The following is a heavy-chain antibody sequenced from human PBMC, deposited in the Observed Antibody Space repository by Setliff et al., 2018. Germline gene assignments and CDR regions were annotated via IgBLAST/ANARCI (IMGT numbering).Heavy chain of an antibody. CDR1: GYTFTGYH. CDR3: ARSFSPAAGTGRFYYYYGMDV. J-gene: IGHJ6*02. V-gene: IGHV1-2*04. D-gene: IGHD6-13*01. CDR2: INPNSGGT. Sequence: ASVKVSCKASGYTFTGYHMHWVRQAPGQGLEWMGWINPNSGGTNYAQKFQGWVTMTRDTSISTAYMELSRLRSDDTAVYYCARSFSPAAGTGRFYYYYGMDVWGQGTTVTVSS.